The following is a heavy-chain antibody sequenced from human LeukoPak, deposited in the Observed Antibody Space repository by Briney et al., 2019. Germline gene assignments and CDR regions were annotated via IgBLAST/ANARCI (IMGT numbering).Heavy chain of an antibody. CDR3: EKLSDSSGYYFDYFDY. CDR2: ISGSVGST. CDR1: GFTFSSYY. D-gene: IGHD3-22*01. Sequence: GGSLRLSCAASGFTFSSYYMSCIRQAPRKELEWVSAISGSVGSTYYAGCVRGRCSFPRDKSKNTLYLQMNSSRAEDTSVYYCEKLSDSSGYYFDYFDYWGPGIRVTVSS. V-gene: IGHV3-23*01. J-gene: IGHJ4*02.